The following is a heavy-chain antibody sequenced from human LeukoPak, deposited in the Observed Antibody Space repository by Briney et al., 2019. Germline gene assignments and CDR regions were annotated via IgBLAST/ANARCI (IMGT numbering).Heavy chain of an antibody. D-gene: IGHD5-24*01. J-gene: IGHJ4*02. CDR3: ARHRSGWLQSSFDY. Sequence: SETLSLTCAVSGGSISSSNWWSWVRQPPGKGLEWIGSIYYSGSTYYNPSLKSRVTISVDTSKNQFSLKLSSVTAADTAVYYCARHRSGWLQSSFDYWGQGTLVTVSS. V-gene: IGHV4-4*02. CDR2: IYYSGST. CDR1: GGSISSSNW.